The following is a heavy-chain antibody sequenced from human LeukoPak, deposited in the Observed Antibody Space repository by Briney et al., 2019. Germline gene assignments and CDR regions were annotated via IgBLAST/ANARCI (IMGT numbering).Heavy chain of an antibody. CDR2: INPNTGVT. J-gene: IGHJ2*01. Sequence: ASVKGSCKTSGHTFSGYYLHWVRQAPGQGLEWMGWINPNTGVTMYAQDFQGRVTMARDTSISTAYMELSRLRHDDTALYYCARDSGGTDAVFPRLDYYFDLWGRGTLVTVSS. CDR3: ARDSGGTDAVFPRLDYYFDL. D-gene: IGHD3/OR15-3a*01. CDR1: GHTFSGYY. V-gene: IGHV1-2*02.